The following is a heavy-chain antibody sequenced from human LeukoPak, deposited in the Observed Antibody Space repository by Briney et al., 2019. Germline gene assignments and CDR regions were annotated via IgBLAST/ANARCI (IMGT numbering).Heavy chain of an antibody. V-gene: IGHV3-74*03. D-gene: IGHD5/OR15-5a*01. J-gene: IGHJ4*02. CDR1: GFTFSSYW. Sequence: GGSLRLSCAASGFTFSSYWMHWVRQAPGEGLMWVSRISSEGDATKYADSVKGRFTVSRDNAKNTLYLQMNSLRGEDTAVYYCVRDVSTAGDHWGQGTLVTVSS. CDR2: ISSEGDAT. CDR3: VRDVSTAGDH.